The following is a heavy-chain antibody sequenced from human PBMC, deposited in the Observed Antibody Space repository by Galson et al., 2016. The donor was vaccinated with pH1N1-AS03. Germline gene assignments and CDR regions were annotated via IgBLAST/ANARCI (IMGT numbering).Heavy chain of an antibody. V-gene: IGHV4-59*08. CDR3: ARPRGESSSWYPFDH. Sequence: YIYYSGSTKYNPSLKSRVTISVDTSKNQFSLKLTSVTAADTAVYYCARPRGESSSWYPFDHWGQGTLVTVSS. D-gene: IGHD6-13*01. J-gene: IGHJ4*02. CDR2: IYYSGST.